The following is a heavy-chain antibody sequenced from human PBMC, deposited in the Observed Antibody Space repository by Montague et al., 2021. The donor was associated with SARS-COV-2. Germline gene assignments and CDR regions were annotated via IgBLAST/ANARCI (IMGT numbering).Heavy chain of an antibody. CDR3: ARNLVVHYWYGMDV. Sequence: SETLSLTCTVAGGSISSYYWSWIRQPPGKGLEWLGYINYSGSTNYNPSLKSRVTISVDTSKNQFSLSLSSVTAADTAVYYCARNLVVHYWYGMDVWGQGTTVTVSS. CDR2: INYSGST. CDR1: GGSISSYY. D-gene: IGHD2-15*01. V-gene: IGHV4-59*01. J-gene: IGHJ6*02.